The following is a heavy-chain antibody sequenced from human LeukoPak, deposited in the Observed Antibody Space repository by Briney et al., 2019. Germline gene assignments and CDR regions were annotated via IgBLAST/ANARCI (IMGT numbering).Heavy chain of an antibody. Sequence: SETLSLTCTVSGGSISSSSYYWGWIRQPPGKELEWIGSIYFSGITYYNPSLKSRVTVSVDTSKNQFSLKLSSVTAADTAVYYCVRKTDSYGYFGSDWFDPWGQGTLVTVSS. CDR3: VRKTDSYGYFGSDWFDP. CDR2: IYFSGIT. J-gene: IGHJ5*02. V-gene: IGHV4-39*07. D-gene: IGHD5-18*01. CDR1: GGSISSSSYY.